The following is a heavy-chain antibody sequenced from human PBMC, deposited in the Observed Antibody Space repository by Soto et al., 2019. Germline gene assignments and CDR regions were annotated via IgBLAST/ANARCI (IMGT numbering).Heavy chain of an antibody. V-gene: IGHV4-59*08. CDR1: GGSISNSY. J-gene: IGHJ6*02. D-gene: IGHD3-10*01. CDR3: ARHSPPFFYCSGPWDV. CDR2: IYSSGST. Sequence: PSETLSLTCTVSGGSISNSYWSWIRQSPGKGLEWIGYIYSSGSTNYNHSLKSRVTISIDTSKNQFSLKLSSLIAADTAVYYCARHSPPFFYCSGPWDVWGQGTTVTVS.